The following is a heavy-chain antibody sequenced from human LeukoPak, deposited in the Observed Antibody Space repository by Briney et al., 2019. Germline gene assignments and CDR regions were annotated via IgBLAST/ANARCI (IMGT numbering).Heavy chain of an antibody. J-gene: IGHJ4*02. CDR3: ARGGRGLAARPDY. D-gene: IGHD3/OR15-3a*01. CDR2: INHSGST. Sequence: SETLSLTCAVYGGSFSGYYWSWIRQPPGKGLEWIGEINHSGSTNYNPSLKSRVTISVDTSKNQFSLKLSSVTAADTAVYYCARGGRGLAARPDYWGQGTLVTVSS. V-gene: IGHV4-34*01. CDR1: GGSFSGYY.